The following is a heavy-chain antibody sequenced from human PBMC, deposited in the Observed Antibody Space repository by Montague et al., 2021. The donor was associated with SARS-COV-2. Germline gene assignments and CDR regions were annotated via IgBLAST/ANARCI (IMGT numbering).Heavy chain of an antibody. CDR1: GGSISSSSYY. V-gene: IGHV4-39*01. J-gene: IGHJ4*02. CDR3: DGSSEAEYYFDY. CDR2: IYYSGST. Sequence: SETLSLTCTVSGGSISSSSYYWGWIRQPPGKGLEWIGSIYYSGSTYYNPSLKSRVTISVDTSKNQFSLKLSSVTAADTAVYYCDGSSEAEYYFDYWGQGTLVSVSS. D-gene: IGHD3-22*01.